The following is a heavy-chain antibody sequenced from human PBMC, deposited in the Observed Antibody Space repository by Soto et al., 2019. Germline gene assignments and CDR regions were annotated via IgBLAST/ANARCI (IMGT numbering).Heavy chain of an antibody. Sequence: GGSLRLSCAASGFTFSSYSMNWVRQAPGKGLEWVSSISSSSSYIYYADSVKGRFTISRDNAKNSLYLQMNSLGAEDTAVYYCVRVRFLEWKELNDYWGQGTLVTVSS. CDR2: ISSSSSYI. CDR3: VRVRFLEWKELNDY. J-gene: IGHJ4*02. D-gene: IGHD3-3*01. CDR1: GFTFSSYS. V-gene: IGHV3-21*01.